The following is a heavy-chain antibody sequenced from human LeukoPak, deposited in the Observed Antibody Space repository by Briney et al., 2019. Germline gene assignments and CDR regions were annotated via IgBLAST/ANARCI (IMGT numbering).Heavy chain of an antibody. Sequence: PETLSLTCTVSGGSISSYYWSWIRQPPGKGLEWIGYIYYSGSTNYNPSLKSRVTISVDTSKNQFSLKLSSVTAADTAVYYCARVGNYDFWSGYPYYYYMDVWGKGTTVTVSS. CDR2: IYYSGST. V-gene: IGHV4-59*01. D-gene: IGHD3-3*01. CDR3: ARVGNYDFWSGYPYYYYMDV. CDR1: GGSISSYY. J-gene: IGHJ6*03.